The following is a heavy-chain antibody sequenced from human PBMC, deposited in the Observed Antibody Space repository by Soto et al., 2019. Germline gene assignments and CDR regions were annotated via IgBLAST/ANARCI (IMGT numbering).Heavy chain of an antibody. Sequence: PGGSLRLSCVASGFTFRDYGMHWVRQAPGKGLEWVAGIAHHGLKEHYADSVKGRFIISRDNSKKTVYLQLNSLRGDDTAVYYCAEDWVGGSNKYYFEYWGQGTLVTVSS. J-gene: IGHJ4*02. CDR1: GFTFRDYG. CDR3: AEDWVGGSNKYYFEY. V-gene: IGHV3-30*18. CDR2: IAHHGLKE. D-gene: IGHD1-26*01.